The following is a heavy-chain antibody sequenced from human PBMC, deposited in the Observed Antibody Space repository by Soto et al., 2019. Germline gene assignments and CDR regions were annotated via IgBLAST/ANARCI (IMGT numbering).Heavy chain of an antibody. CDR2: ISSDSSYT. CDR3: AREGGGLEADNVNSYSFYGVGV. V-gene: IGHV3-11*06. Sequence: KTGGSLRLSCAASRFTYRDYYMTNIRQAPGKGLQRGSYISSDSSYTKHADPVKGRFTISRDNANNSLYLQMNSLRAEDTDLYYCAREGGGLEADNVNSYSFYGVGVWGQGTTVT. CDR1: RFTYRDYY. J-gene: IGHJ6*01. D-gene: IGHD2-15*01.